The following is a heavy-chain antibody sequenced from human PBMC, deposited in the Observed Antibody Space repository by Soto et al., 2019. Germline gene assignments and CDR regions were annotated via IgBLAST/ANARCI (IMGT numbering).Heavy chain of an antibody. J-gene: IGHJ5*02. Sequence: AETLSLTCTVSGGSISSSSYCWGWIRQPPGKGPEWIGSIYYSGSTYYNPSLKSRVTISVDTSKNQFFLKLSSVTAADTAVYYCARLFHYTRHPWGQGTLVTVSS. CDR1: GGSISSSSYC. CDR3: ARLFHYTRHP. CDR2: IYYSGST. D-gene: IGHD2-2*02. V-gene: IGHV4-39*01.